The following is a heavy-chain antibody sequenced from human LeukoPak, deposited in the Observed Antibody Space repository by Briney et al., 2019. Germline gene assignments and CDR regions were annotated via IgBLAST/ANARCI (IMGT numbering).Heavy chain of an antibody. CDR2: IKQDGSGK. Sequence: QSGGSLRLSCAASGFIFSSYWMSWVRQAPGKGLEWVANIKQDGSGKYYVDSVKGRFTISRDNAKNSLYLQMNSLRAEDTAVYYCARDVPYDSSGYYSYWGQGTLVTVSS. CDR3: ARDVPYDSSGYYSY. V-gene: IGHV3-7*01. CDR1: GFIFSSYW. D-gene: IGHD3-22*01. J-gene: IGHJ4*02.